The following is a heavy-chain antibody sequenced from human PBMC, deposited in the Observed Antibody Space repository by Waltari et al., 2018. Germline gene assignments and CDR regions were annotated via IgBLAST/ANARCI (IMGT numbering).Heavy chain of an antibody. V-gene: IGHV7-4-1*02. CDR2: INTKTGNP. Sequence: QVRLAHSGSELNKHGASVKVSCQASVYILTNSALTWVRQDPGQGLEWMGWINTKTGNPTYAQGFRGRFVFSLDTSVSTASLQISSLKAEDTAVYYCARGIQLWGRGSWYFDNWGQGTLVTVSS. CDR1: VYILTNSA. D-gene: IGHD3-16*01. CDR3: ARGIQLWGRGSWYFDN. J-gene: IGHJ4*02.